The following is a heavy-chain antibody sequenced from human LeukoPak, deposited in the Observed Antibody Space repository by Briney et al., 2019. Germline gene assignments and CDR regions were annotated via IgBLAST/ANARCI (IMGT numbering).Heavy chain of an antibody. CDR1: GFTFDDYA. V-gene: IGHV3-9*03. J-gene: IGHJ4*02. D-gene: IGHD5-24*01. Sequence: GGSLRLSCAASGFTFDDYAMHWVRHAPGKGLEWVSGISWNSGSIGYADSVKGRFTISRDNAKNPLYLQMNSLRAEDMALYYCAKGGEMATIGGYFDYWGQGTLVTVSS. CDR3: AKGGEMATIGGYFDY. CDR2: ISWNSGSI.